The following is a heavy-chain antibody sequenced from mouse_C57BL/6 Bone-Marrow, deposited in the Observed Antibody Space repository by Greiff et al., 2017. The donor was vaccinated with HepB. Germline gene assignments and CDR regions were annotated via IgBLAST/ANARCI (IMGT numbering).Heavy chain of an antibody. CDR2: ISYDGSN. CDR1: GYSITSGYY. V-gene: IGHV3-6*01. J-gene: IGHJ2*01. D-gene: IGHD4-1*01. CDR3: ANWDVGY. Sequence: ESGPGLVKPSQSLSLTCSVTGYSITSGYYWNWIRQFPGNKLEWMGYISYDGSNNYNPSLKNRISITRDTSKNQFFLKLNSVTTEDTATYYCANWDVGYWGQGTTLTVSS.